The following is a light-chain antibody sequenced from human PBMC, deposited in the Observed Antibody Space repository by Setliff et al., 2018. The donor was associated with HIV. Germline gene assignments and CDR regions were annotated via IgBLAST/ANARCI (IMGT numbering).Light chain of an antibody. CDR2: EVR. J-gene: IGLJ1*01. V-gene: IGLV2-14*01. Sequence: QSALTQPASVSGSPGQSITTACTGTSSDVGGYNYVSWYQQHPGKAPKLIIYEVRNRPSGVSNRFSGSKSGNTASLTISGLQAEDEGDYYCSSYAITNTPPFGTGTKVTVL. CDR1: SSDVGGYNY. CDR3: SSYAITNTPP.